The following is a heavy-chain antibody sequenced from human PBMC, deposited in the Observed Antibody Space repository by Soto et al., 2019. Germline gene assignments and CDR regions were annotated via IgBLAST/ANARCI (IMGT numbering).Heavy chain of an antibody. CDR2: VSRDSGII. CDR1: GFSFGSYA. V-gene: IGHV3-48*01. CDR3: VRDKYWPFDY. Sequence: EVHLVESGGGLVQPGGSLRLSCVASGFSFGSYAMNWVRQAPGKGLEWISHVSRDSGIIDHADSVKGRFTISRDNARNSVFLQKNRLRVEEGDVFFVVRDKYWPFDYWGKGTLASFSP. J-gene: IGHJ4*02. D-gene: IGHD2-15*01.